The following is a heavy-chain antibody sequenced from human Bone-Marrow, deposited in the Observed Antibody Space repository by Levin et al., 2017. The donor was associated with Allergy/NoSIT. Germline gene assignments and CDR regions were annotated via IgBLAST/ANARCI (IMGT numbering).Heavy chain of an antibody. Sequence: ASVKVSCKVSGYTLTDLSMHWVRQAPGKGLEWMGGFDPEDGEIIYAQKFQGRVTMTEDSSTDTAYMKLSSLRSEDTAVYYCATLSYHSLTLATSLQYWGQGTLVSVSS. CDR1: GYTLTDLS. CDR2: FDPEDGEI. J-gene: IGHJ4*02. V-gene: IGHV1-24*01. CDR3: ATLSYHSLTLATSLQY. D-gene: IGHD3-9*01.